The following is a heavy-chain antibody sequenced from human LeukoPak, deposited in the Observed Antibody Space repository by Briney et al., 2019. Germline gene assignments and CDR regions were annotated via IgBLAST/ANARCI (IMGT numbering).Heavy chain of an antibody. Sequence: SATLSLTCAVYGGSFSGYYWSWIRQPPGKGLEWIGEINHTGNTNYNPSLKSRVTISVDTSKNQFSLKLSSVTAADTAVYYCARARGAVAAYFDYWGQGTLVTVSS. J-gene: IGHJ4*02. V-gene: IGHV4-34*01. CDR3: ARARGAVAAYFDY. CDR1: GGSFSGYY. D-gene: IGHD6-19*01. CDR2: INHTGNT.